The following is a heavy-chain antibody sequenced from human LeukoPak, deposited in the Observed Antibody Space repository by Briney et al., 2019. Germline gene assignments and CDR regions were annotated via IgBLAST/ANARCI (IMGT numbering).Heavy chain of an antibody. Sequence: GGSLRLSCAASGFAFNSYAMTWVRQTPGKGLEWVSSIGSNGRTYYADSVKGRFSISGDNSKDTLSLQMNSLRADDSAIYYCVQSTAWYRSSWYLMYWGQGILVTVSS. CDR2: IGSNGRT. CDR1: GFAFNSYA. J-gene: IGHJ4*02. V-gene: IGHV3-23*01. D-gene: IGHD6-13*01. CDR3: VQSTAWYRSSWYLMY.